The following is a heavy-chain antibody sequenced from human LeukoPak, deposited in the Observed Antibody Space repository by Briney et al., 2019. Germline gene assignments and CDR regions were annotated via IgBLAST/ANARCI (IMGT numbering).Heavy chain of an antibody. CDR2: ISSSGSTV. D-gene: IGHD4-11*01. V-gene: IGHV3-48*03. J-gene: IGHJ4*02. CDR3: ARGLLYTNPLDY. CDR1: GFSFSNYE. Sequence: GGSLRLSCAATGFSFSNYEVNWVRQAPGKGLEWVSYISSSGSTVSYPDSVKGRFTISRDNAKNSLLLQMNSLRAEDTAVYYCARGLLYTNPLDYWGQGTLVTVSS.